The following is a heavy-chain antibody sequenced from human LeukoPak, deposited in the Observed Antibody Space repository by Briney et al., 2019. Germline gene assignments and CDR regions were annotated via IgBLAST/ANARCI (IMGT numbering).Heavy chain of an antibody. V-gene: IGHV1-46*01. J-gene: IGHJ4*02. D-gene: IGHD6-13*01. CDR3: ARPLTSAAGSYEFVY. CDR1: GYTFTYYY. CDR2: INTSGGST. Sequence: ASVKVSCKASGYTFTYYYMHWVRQAPGQGLEWMAIINTSGGSTNYAQKLQGRLTVTRDTSTSTVYMELSSLRSEDTAVYYCARPLTSAAGSYEFVYWGQGTLVTVSS.